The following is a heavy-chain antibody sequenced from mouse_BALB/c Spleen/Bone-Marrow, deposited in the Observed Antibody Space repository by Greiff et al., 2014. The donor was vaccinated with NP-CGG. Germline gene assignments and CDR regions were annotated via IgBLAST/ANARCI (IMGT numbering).Heavy chain of an antibody. CDR2: IRNKANGYTT. V-gene: IGHV7-3*02. CDR1: GFTFTDYY. CDR3: ARAFTIINAMDY. Sequence: EVKLMESGGGLVQPGGSLRLSCATSGFTFTDYYMSWVRQPPGKALEWLGFIRNKANGYTTEYSASVKGRFTISRDNSQSILYLHMNTLRAEDSASYYCARAFTIINAMDYWGQGTSVTVSS. J-gene: IGHJ4*01. D-gene: IGHD2-4*01.